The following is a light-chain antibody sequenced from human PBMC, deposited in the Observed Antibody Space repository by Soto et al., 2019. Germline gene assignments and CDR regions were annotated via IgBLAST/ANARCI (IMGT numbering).Light chain of an antibody. Sequence: DIQMTQSPSSLSASVEDRVIITCRASQSISNHLNWYQQKPGKAPKLLIFDASTRATGVPARFSGSGSGTEFTLTVSSLQSEDIAVYFCQQYNNWPPNFGQGTRLEIK. CDR2: DAS. J-gene: IGKJ5*01. CDR3: QQYNNWPPN. V-gene: IGKV1-33*01. CDR1: QSISNH.